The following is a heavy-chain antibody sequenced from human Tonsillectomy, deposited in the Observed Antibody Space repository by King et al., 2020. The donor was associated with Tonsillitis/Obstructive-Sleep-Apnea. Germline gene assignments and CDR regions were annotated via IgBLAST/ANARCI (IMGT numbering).Heavy chain of an antibody. CDR3: ARDMVLEAAGYAFDI. Sequence: VQLQESGPGLVKPSETLSLTCTVSGGSISSYYWSWIRQPPGKGLEWIGYIYYSGSTNYSPSLKSRDTMSVDTYKNQFSLNLSSVTPADTAVYYCARDMVLEAAGYAFDIWGQGTMVTVSS. CDR1: GGSISSYY. D-gene: IGHD2-8*01. CDR2: IYYSGST. J-gene: IGHJ3*02. V-gene: IGHV4-59*01.